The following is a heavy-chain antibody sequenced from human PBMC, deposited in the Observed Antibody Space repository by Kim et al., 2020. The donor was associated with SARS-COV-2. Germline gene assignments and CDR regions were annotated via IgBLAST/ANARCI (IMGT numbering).Heavy chain of an antibody. Sequence: KIKGRVTMTTDTSTSTAYMELRSLRSDDTAVYYCARVGDYGGNFGWFDPWGQGTLVTVSS. V-gene: IGHV1-18*01. J-gene: IGHJ5*02. D-gene: IGHD4-17*01. CDR3: ARVGDYGGNFGWFDP.